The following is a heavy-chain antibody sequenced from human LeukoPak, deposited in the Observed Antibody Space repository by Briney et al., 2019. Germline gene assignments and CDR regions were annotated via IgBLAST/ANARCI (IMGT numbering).Heavy chain of an antibody. CDR3: AKDNVAAAGRYFDY. CDR1: GFTFSNYG. CDR2: ISYDGSNK. D-gene: IGHD6-13*01. Sequence: GSLRLSCAASGFTFSNYGMHWVRQAPGKGLEWVALISYDGSNKYFADSVKGRFTISRDNSKNTLYLQMHSLRAEDTAVYYCAKDNVAAAGRYFDYWGPGTLVTVSS. J-gene: IGHJ4*02. V-gene: IGHV3-30*18.